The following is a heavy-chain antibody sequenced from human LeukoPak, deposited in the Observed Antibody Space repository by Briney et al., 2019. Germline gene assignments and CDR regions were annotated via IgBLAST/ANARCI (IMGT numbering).Heavy chain of an antibody. CDR2: VYYSGSS. CDR3: ARGSEEVSTISEAFDI. V-gene: IGHV4-59*01. CDR1: GGSMNNFF. J-gene: IGHJ3*02. D-gene: IGHD5-24*01. Sequence: PSETLSLTCIVSGGSMNNFFWTWIRQTPEKRLEWIGYVYYSGSSKYNPSLERRVTISLDTSKNQFSLRLTSVTAADTAINYCARGSEEVSTISEAFDIWGQGTAVTVSS.